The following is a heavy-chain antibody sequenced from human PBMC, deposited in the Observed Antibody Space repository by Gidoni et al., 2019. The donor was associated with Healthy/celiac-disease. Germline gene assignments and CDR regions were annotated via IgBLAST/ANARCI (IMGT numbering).Heavy chain of an antibody. V-gene: IGHV1-69*01. CDR3: ARVIGEMATKGGFWY. Sequence: QVQLVQSGAEVKKPGSSVKVSCTASGGTFSSYAISWVRQAPGQGLEWMGGILPIFGTANYAQKFQGRVTITADESTSTAYMELSSLRSEDTAVYYCARVIGEMATKGGFWYWGQGTLVTVSS. D-gene: IGHD5-12*01. CDR1: GGTFSSYA. J-gene: IGHJ4*02. CDR2: ILPIFGTA.